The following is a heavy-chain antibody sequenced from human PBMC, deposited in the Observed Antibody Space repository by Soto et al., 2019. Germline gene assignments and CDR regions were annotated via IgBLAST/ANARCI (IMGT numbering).Heavy chain of an antibody. D-gene: IGHD2-2*02. CDR3: AGNDGYCSSTSCYTKYFQH. Sequence: GGSLRISCAASGFTVCSNYMSWVRQAPGKRLEWVSVIYSGGSTYYADSVKGRFTISRDNSKNTLYLQMNSLRAEDTAVYYCAGNDGYCSSTSCYTKYFQHWGQGTLVTVS. CDR1: GFTVCSNY. J-gene: IGHJ1*01. V-gene: IGHV3-53*01. CDR2: IYSGGST.